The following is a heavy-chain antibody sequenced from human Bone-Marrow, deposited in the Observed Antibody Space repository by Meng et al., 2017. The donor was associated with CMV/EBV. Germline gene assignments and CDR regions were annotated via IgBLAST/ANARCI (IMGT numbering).Heavy chain of an antibody. V-gene: IGHV4-39*07. CDR2: IYYSGST. CDR3: ARSATYYDIFPGYFGLGVWDAFDI. J-gene: IGHJ3*02. Sequence: SETLSLTCTVSGGSISSSSYYWGWIRQPPGKGLVCIGSIYYSGSTYYNPSLKSRVTISVDTSKNQFSLKLSSVTAADTAVYYCARSATYYDIFPGYFGLGVWDAFDIWGQGTMVTGSS. CDR1: GGSISSSSYY. D-gene: IGHD3-9*01.